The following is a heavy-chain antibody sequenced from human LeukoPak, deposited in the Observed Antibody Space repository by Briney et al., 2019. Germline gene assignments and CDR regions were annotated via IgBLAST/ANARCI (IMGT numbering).Heavy chain of an antibody. CDR2: INNSGST. J-gene: IGHJ3*02. Sequence: PSETLSLTCAVYGGSFSDYYWGWIRQPPGKGLDWIGEINNSGSTNYNPSLKSPVTISVDKSKNQFSLKLNSVTAADTAVYYCARHTLGDYGAPGAFDIWGQGTMVTGSS. D-gene: IGHD4-17*01. V-gene: IGHV4-34*01. CDR1: GGSFSDYY. CDR3: ARHTLGDYGAPGAFDI.